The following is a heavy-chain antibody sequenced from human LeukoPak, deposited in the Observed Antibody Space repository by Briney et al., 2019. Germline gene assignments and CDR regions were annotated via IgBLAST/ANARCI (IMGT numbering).Heavy chain of an antibody. CDR3: ASIPQDY. CDR1: GVSFSGYY. CDR2: INHSGST. J-gene: IGHJ4*02. D-gene: IGHD2-2*02. V-gene: IGHV4-34*01. Sequence: SETLSLTCAVYGVSFSGYYWSWIRQPPGKGLEWIGEINHSGSTNYNPSLKSRVTISVDTSKNQFSLKLSSVTAADTAVYYCASIPQDYWGQGTLVTVSS.